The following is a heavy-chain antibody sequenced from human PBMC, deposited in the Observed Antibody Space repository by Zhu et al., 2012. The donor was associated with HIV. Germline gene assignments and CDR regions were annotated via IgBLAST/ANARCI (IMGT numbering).Heavy chain of an antibody. V-gene: IGHV4-38-2*02. CDR2: IHYSGST. D-gene: IGHD4-17*01. CDR1: GYSISSGYY. J-gene: IGHJ3*02. CDR3: ANHDYGDYYALYI. Sequence: QVQLQESGPGLVKPSETLSLTCTVSGYSISSGYYWGWIRQSPGKGLEWTGSIHYSGSTYYNPSLKSRVTMSVDTSKNQFSLKLNSVTAADTAVYYXANHDYGDYYALYIWGRGTNGHRLF.